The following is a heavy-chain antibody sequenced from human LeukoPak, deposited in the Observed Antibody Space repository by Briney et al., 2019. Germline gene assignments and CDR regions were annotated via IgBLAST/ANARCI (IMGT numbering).Heavy chain of an antibody. Sequence: GGSLRLSCAASGFTFSSYSMNWVRQAPGKGLEWVSSISSSSSYIYYADSVKGRFTISRDNAKNSLYLQMNSLRAEDTAVYYCARDAPGKSILWFGELFTYWGQGTLVTVSS. CDR1: GFTFSSYS. V-gene: IGHV3-21*01. CDR2: ISSSSSYI. J-gene: IGHJ4*02. D-gene: IGHD3-10*01. CDR3: ARDAPGKSILWFGELFTY.